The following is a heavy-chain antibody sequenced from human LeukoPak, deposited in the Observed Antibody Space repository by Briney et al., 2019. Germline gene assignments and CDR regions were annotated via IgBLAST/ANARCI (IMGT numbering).Heavy chain of an antibody. V-gene: IGHV4-34*01. Sequence: SETLSLTCAVYGGSFSGYYWSWIRQPPGKGLEWIGEINHSGSTNYNPSLKSRVTISVDTSKNQFSLKLSSVTAADTAVYYCARPQDYYDSSGYYYVRAFDIWGQGTMVTVSS. CDR1: GGSFSGYY. D-gene: IGHD3-22*01. CDR2: INHSGST. J-gene: IGHJ3*02. CDR3: ARPQDYYDSSGYYYVRAFDI.